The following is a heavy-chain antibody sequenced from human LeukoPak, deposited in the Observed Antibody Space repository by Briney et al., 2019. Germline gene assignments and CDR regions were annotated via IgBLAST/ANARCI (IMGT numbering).Heavy chain of an antibody. Sequence: PGGSLRLSCAASGFTFSSYGMHWVRQAPGKGLEWVAFIRYDGSNKYYADSVKGRFTISRDNSKNTLYLQMNSLRAEDTAVYYCAKCLSIGWFYDAFDIWGQGTMVTVSS. J-gene: IGHJ3*02. D-gene: IGHD2-15*01. CDR3: AKCLSIGWFYDAFDI. V-gene: IGHV3-30*02. CDR2: IRYDGSNK. CDR1: GFTFSSYG.